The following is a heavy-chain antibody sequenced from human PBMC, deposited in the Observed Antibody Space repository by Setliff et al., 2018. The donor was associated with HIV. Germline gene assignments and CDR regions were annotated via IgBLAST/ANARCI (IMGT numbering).Heavy chain of an antibody. V-gene: IGHV4-38-2*01. J-gene: IGHJ4*02. CDR1: GYSISSGCY. D-gene: IGHD5-12*01. Sequence: SETLSLTCAVSGYSISSGCYWGWIRQPPGKGLEWIGSMYHTGSTYYSTSLNSPFTISVDTSKNQFSLKLRSVTAADAAVYYCARQPLYNDYDWRSYYFDYWGQGSLVTVSS. CDR3: ARQPLYNDYDWRSYYFDY. CDR2: MYHTGST.